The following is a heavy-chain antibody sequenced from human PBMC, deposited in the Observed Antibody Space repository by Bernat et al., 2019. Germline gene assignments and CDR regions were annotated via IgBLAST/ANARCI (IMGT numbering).Heavy chain of an antibody. D-gene: IGHD4-17*01. J-gene: IGHJ1*01. Sequence: QLQLQESGPGLVKPSETLSLICTVSVGSISSSSYYWGWIRQPPGKGLEWIGSIYYSGSTYYTPSLKSRVTISVDTSKNHSSLKLSSVTAADTAVYYCARQHYVDYVMQYFQHWGQGTLVTVSS. CDR1: VGSISSSSYY. CDR3: ARQHYVDYVMQYFQH. CDR2: IYYSGST. V-gene: IGHV4-39*01.